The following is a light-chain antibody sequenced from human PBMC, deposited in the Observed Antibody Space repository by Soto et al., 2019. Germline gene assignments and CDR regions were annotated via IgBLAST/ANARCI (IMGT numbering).Light chain of an antibody. Sequence: QSALTQPASVSESPGQSITISCTGTSSDVGGYKYVSWYQQHPGKAPKLMIYDVSYRPSGVPNRFSGSKSGNTASLTISGLQVEDEADYYCPSYKTSNTPWVFGGGTKVTVL. J-gene: IGLJ3*02. CDR2: DVS. CDR3: PSYKTSNTPWV. V-gene: IGLV2-14*03. CDR1: SSDVGGYKY.